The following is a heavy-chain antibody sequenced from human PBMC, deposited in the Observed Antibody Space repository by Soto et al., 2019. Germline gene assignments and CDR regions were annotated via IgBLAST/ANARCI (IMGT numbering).Heavy chain of an antibody. D-gene: IGHD5-12*01. CDR2: IHGDASPI. Sequence: EVQLMQSGGGLVQPGGSLRLSCATSGFSLSNYWMHWVHQAPGKGLECVSRIHGDASPITYADSVKGRFTISRDTATNTLYLQMIRLRHKDPAVYYSTRALVSVGGYAYWGHGVLLTVPS. J-gene: IGHJ4*01. CDR3: TRALVSVGGYAY. V-gene: IGHV3-74*01. CDR1: GFSLSNYW.